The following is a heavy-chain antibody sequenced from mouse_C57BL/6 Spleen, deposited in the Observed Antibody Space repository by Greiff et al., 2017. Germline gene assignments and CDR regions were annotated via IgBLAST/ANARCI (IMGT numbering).Heavy chain of an antibody. V-gene: IGHV2-5*01. D-gene: IGHD2-14*01. CDR2: IWRGGST. J-gene: IGHJ3*01. Sequence: VQLVESGPGLVQPSQSLSITCTVSGFSLTSYGVHWVRQSPGKGLEWLGVIWRGGSTDYNAAFMSRLSITKDNSKSQVFFKMNSLQADDTAIYYCAKNSGYDGGAWFAYWGQGTLVTVSA. CDR1: GFSLTSYG. CDR3: AKNSGYDGGAWFAY.